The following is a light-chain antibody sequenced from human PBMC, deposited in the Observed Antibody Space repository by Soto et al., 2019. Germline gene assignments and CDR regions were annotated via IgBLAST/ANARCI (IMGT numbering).Light chain of an antibody. CDR3: QQYNSYTRT. CDR1: QSISSW. Sequence: IQMNQSPPTLSASVGDRVTITCRASQSISSWLAWYQQKTAKDPKILIYKASCIESGGPPGFSGSGSWTEFSLTISSLQPDDVATDYCQQYNSYTRTFGQGTKVDIK. J-gene: IGKJ1*01. V-gene: IGKV1-5*03. CDR2: KAS.